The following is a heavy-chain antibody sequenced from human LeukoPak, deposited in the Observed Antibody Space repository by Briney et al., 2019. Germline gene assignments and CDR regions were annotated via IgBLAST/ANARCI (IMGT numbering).Heavy chain of an antibody. J-gene: IGHJ6*03. D-gene: IGHD3-16*01. V-gene: IGHV3-48*01. CDR1: GFTFSSYS. Sequence: GGSLRLSCAASGFTFSSYSMNWVRQAPGKGLEWVSYISGSSGTIYYADSVKGRFTISRDNAKNSLYLQMNSLRAEDTAVYYCARRPEFGVPYYMDVWGKGTTVTVSS. CDR2: ISGSSGTI. CDR3: ARRPEFGVPYYMDV.